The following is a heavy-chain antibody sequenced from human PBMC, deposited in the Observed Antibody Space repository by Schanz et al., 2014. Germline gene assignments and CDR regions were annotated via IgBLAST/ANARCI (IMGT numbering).Heavy chain of an antibody. CDR3: AKDSTHIDIVLVPTAIDY. CDR1: GFSLNTYG. CDR2: ISNDGSIK. V-gene: IGHV3-30*19. J-gene: IGHJ4*02. D-gene: IGHD2-2*01. Sequence: QAQLMESGGGVVQPGTSLILSCSVSGFSLNTYGIHWFRQPAGKGLEWVALISNDGSIKYYADSVEGRFTISRDNSRNTLYLQMNSLRTEDTAVYYCAKDSTHIDIVLVPTAIDYWGQGTLVTVSS.